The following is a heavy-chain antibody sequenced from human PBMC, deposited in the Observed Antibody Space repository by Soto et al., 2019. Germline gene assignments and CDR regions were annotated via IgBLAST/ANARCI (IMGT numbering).Heavy chain of an antibody. CDR1: GFTFGSYS. V-gene: IGHV3-21*01. D-gene: IGHD5-12*01. Sequence: PGGSLRLSCAASGFTFGSYSMNWVRQAPGKGLEWVSSISSSSSYIYYADSVKGRFTISRDNAKNSLYLQMNSLRAEDTAVYYCARCPFDGYDFIFDYWGQGTLVTVSS. J-gene: IGHJ4*02. CDR3: ARCPFDGYDFIFDY. CDR2: ISSSSSYI.